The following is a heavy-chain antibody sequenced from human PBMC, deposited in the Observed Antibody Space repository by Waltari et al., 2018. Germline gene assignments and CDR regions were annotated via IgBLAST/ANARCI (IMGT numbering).Heavy chain of an antibody. CDR2: IIPIFGTA. V-gene: IGHV1-69*14. J-gene: IGHJ4*02. CDR1: GGTFRSYP. CDR3: ARDRGTEQQLVPYDY. Sequence: QVQLVPSGAEVKKPGSSVTVSCKASGGTFRSYPTRWVRQALGQGLEWMGGIIPIFGTANYAQKFQGRVTITADKSTSTAYMELSSLRSEDTAVYYCARDRGTEQQLVPYDYWGQGTLVTVSS. D-gene: IGHD6-13*01.